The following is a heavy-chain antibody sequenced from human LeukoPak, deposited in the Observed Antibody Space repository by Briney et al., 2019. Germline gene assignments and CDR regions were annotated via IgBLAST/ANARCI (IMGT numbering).Heavy chain of an antibody. D-gene: IGHD2-2*01. V-gene: IGHV6-1*01. CDR1: GDIVSSNSVT. Sequence: SQTLSLTCAISGDIVSSNSVTWNWIRQSPSRGLEWLGRTYYRSTWYNDYAVSARGRITVNPDTSKNQFSLHLNSVTPEDTAVYYCARRLTQYDCFDPWGQGILVTVSS. CDR2: TYYRSTWYN. CDR3: ARRLTQYDCFDP. J-gene: IGHJ5*02.